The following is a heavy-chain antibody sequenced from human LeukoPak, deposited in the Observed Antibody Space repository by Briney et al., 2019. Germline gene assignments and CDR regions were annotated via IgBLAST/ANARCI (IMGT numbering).Heavy chain of an antibody. V-gene: IGHV1-2*02. CDR2: INPSSGGT. Sequence: ASVKVSCKASGYTFTGYYMHWVRQAPGQGLEWMGWINPSSGGTNYAQKFQGRVTMTRDTSISTAYMELSRLRSDDTAVYYCARVSGGYNSAGVDYWGQGTLVTVSS. CDR1: GYTFTGYY. J-gene: IGHJ4*02. CDR3: ARVSGGYNSAGVDY. D-gene: IGHD5-24*01.